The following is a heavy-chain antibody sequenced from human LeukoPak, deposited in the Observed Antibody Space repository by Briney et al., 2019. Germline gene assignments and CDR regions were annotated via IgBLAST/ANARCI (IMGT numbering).Heavy chain of an antibody. CDR1: GYDFTGFY. V-gene: IGHV1-2*02. CDR3: ASDGKSNWY. D-gene: IGHD1-1*01. CDR2: VNPRSGDT. Sequence: GASVKVSCETSGYDFTGFYMHWVRQAPGQGLEWMGYVNPRSGDTNYAQKFQGRVRMTTDTSIGTASMELSWLRSDDTAVYYCASDGKSNWYWGQGTLVTVSS. J-gene: IGHJ4*02.